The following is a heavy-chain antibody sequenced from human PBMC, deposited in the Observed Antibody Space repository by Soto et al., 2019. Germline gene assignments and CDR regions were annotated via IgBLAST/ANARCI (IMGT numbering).Heavy chain of an antibody. CDR3: AKGILANPGTFYYFYGMDV. V-gene: IGHV3-23*01. CDR2: ISDSGVSA. Sequence: PGGSLRLSCVASGFTFSNYAMSWVRQAPGKGLEWVSVISDSGVSAYYADSVKGRFTVSSDSSKITLFLQMNSLRVEDTAVYYCAKGILANPGTFYYFYGMDVWGQGTTVTVSS. CDR1: GFTFSNYA. D-gene: IGHD5-12*01. J-gene: IGHJ6*02.